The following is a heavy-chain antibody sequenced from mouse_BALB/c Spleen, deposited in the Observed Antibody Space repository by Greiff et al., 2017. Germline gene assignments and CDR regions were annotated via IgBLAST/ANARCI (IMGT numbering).Heavy chain of an antibody. V-gene: IGHV1-7*01. Sequence: VQLQQSGAELAKPGASVKMSCKASGYTFTSYWMHWVKQRPGQGLEWIGYINPSTGYTNYNQKFKDKATLTVDKSSSTAYMQLSSPTSEDSAVYYCTRMDYGNRFAYWGQGTLVTVSA. CDR3: TRMDYGNRFAY. CDR2: INPSTGYT. D-gene: IGHD2-1*01. CDR1: GYTFTSYW. J-gene: IGHJ3*01.